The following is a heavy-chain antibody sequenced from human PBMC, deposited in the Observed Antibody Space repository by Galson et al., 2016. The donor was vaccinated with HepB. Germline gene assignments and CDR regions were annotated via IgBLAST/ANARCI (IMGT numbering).Heavy chain of an antibody. J-gene: IGHJ6*02. V-gene: IGHV6-1*01. D-gene: IGHD2/OR15-2a*01. Sequence: CAISGDSVSSNSAAWNWIRQSPSRGLEWLGRTSFRANWFNENAESVKSRISINADTAKNQFSLQLNAVTPEDTAVYYCARGKIDYYAMDVWGQGTTVTVSS. CDR1: GDSVSSNSAA. CDR3: ARGKIDYYAMDV. CDR2: TSFRANWFN.